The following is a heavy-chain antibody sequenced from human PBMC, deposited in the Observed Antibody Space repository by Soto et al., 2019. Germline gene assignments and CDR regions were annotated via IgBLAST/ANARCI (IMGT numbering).Heavy chain of an antibody. CDR1: GGSISSGGYY. CDR2: IYYSGST. J-gene: IGHJ4*02. D-gene: IGHD3-16*02. V-gene: IGHV4-31*03. Sequence: SSETLSLTCTVSGGSISSGGYYWSWIRQHPGKGLEWIGYIYYSGSTYYNPSLKSRVTISVDTSKNQFSLKLSSVTAADTAVYYCARDGGLRLGELSPALDYWGQGTLVTVSS. CDR3: ARDGGLRLGELSPALDY.